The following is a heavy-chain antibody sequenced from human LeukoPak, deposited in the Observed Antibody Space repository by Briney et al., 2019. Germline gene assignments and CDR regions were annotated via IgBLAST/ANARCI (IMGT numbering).Heavy chain of an antibody. CDR3: AKDGSIAAAGYFDF. J-gene: IGHJ4*02. D-gene: IGHD6-25*01. Sequence: GGSPRLSCAASGFTFNYYVMHWVRQAPGKGLEWVSFISYGGSNRYYADSVKGRFTISRDNSKNTLFLQMNSLRPEDTAVYYCAKDGSIAAAGYFDFWGLGTLVTVSS. CDR2: ISYGGSNR. V-gene: IGHV3-30*18. CDR1: GFTFNYYV.